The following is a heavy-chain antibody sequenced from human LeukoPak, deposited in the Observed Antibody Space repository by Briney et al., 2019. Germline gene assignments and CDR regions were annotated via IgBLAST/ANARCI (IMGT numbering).Heavy chain of an antibody. CDR1: GYSISSAYY. J-gene: IGHJ6*03. D-gene: IGHD4-23*01. Sequence: PSETLSLTCAVHGYSISSAYYWVWIRPPPGKGLEWIGTIYHSGRTYYNPSLESRVSLSVDTSKNQFSLMLTSVTAADTAVYYCARTRWDSGSYYYMDVWGKGTTVTVSS. V-gene: IGHV4-38-2*01. CDR3: ARTRWDSGSYYYMDV. CDR2: IYHSGRT.